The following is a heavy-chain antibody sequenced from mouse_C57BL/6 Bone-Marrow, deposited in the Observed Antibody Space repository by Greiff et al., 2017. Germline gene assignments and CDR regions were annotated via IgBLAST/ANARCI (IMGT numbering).Heavy chain of an antibody. D-gene: IGHD2-5*01. J-gene: IGHJ4*01. Sequence: EVKVVESGPGLAKPSQTLSLTCSVTGYSITSDYWNWIRKFPGNKLEYMGYISYSGSTYYNPSLKSRISITRDTSKNQYYLQLNSVTTEDTATYYCARLGSNYFYAMDYWGQGTSVTVSS. CDR1: GYSITSDY. V-gene: IGHV3-8*01. CDR3: ARLGSNYFYAMDY. CDR2: ISYSGST.